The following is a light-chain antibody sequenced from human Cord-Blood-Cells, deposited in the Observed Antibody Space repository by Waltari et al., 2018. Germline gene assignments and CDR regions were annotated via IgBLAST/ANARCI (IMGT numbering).Light chain of an antibody. J-gene: IGKJ4*01. CDR3: QQSYSTPLH. CDR2: AAS. Sequence: DIQMTQSPSSLSASVGDRVTITCQASQSISSYLNWYQQKPGKAPKLLIYAASSLQSGVPSRFSGIGAETEFTLTISSLQPEDFATYYCQQSYSTPLHFGGGTKVEIK. V-gene: IGKV1-39*01. CDR1: QSISSY.